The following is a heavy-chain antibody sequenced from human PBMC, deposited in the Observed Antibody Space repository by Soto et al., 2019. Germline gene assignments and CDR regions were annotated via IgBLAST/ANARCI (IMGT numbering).Heavy chain of an antibody. CDR3: ARDLRQLVGDYYYYGMDV. CDR1: GGTFSSYA. CDR2: IIPIFGTA. D-gene: IGHD6-6*01. V-gene: IGHV1-69*13. J-gene: IGHJ6*02. Sequence: ASVKVSCKASGGTFSSYAMSWVRQAPGQGLEWMGGIIPIFGTANYAQKFQGRVTITADESTSTAYMELSSLRSEDTAVYYCARDLRQLVGDYYYYGMDVWGQGTTVTVSS.